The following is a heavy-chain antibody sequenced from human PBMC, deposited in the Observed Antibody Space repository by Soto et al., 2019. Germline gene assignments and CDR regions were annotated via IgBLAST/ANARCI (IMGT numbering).Heavy chain of an antibody. J-gene: IGHJ5*02. CDR3: ARAPAVVQAAEMINWFDP. Sequence: PSETLSLTCTVSGGSISSDGYYWSWIRQHPGKGLEWIGYIYYSGSTYYNPSLKSRVTISVDTSKNQFSLKLSSVTAADTAVYYCARAPAVVQAAEMINWFDPWGQGTLVTVSS. CDR1: GGSISSDGYY. CDR2: IYYSGST. V-gene: IGHV4-31*03. D-gene: IGHD2-2*01.